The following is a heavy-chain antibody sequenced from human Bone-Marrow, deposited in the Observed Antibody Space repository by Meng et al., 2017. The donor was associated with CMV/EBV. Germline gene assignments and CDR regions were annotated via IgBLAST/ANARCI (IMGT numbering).Heavy chain of an antibody. J-gene: IGHJ6*02. CDR3: ARDAIVVVPAAITDYYYYYGMDV. V-gene: IGHV1-8*02. D-gene: IGHD2-2*01. CDR2: MNPNSGNT. CDR1: GYTFTSYD. Sequence: ASVKVSCKASGYTFTSYDINWVRQATGQGLEWMGWMNPNSGNTGYAQKFQGRVTMTRNTSISTAYMELRSLRSDDTAVYDCARDAIVVVPAAITDYYYYYGMDVWGQGTTVTVSS.